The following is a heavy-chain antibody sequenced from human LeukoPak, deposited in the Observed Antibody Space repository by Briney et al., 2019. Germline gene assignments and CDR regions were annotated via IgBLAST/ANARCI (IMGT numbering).Heavy chain of an antibody. CDR1: GFTFSSYG. CDR2: ISYDGSNK. V-gene: IGHV3-30*18. J-gene: IGHJ4*02. CDR3: AKDRGDGDRDGSLDY. D-gene: IGHD4-17*01. Sequence: GGSLRLSCAASGFTFSSYGMHWVRQAPGKGLEWVAVISYDGSNKYYADSVKGRFTISRDNSKNTLYLQMNSLRAEDTAVYYCAKDRGDGDRDGSLDYWGQGTLVTVSS.